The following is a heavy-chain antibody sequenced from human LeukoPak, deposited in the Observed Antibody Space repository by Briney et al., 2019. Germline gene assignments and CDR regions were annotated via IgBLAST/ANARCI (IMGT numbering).Heavy chain of an antibody. CDR3: VRDQGAFDM. Sequence: GRSLRLSCAGSGITLSSYWMSWVRQAPGKGLEWVGNIKQDAREKYFVDSLRGRFTISRDNAKNSLFLQMNSLRADDTAVYYCVRDQGAFDMWGHGTMVTVSS. J-gene: IGHJ3*02. V-gene: IGHV3-7*05. CDR2: IKQDAREK. CDR1: GITLSSYW.